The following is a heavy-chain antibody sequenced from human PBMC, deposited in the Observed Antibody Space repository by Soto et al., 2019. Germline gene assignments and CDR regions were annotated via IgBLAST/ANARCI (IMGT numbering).Heavy chain of an antibody. D-gene: IGHD4-17*01. CDR1: GFTFSSYG. J-gene: IGHJ4*02. CDR2: IWYDGSNK. Sequence: QVQLVESGGGVVQPGRSLRLSCAASGFTFSSYGMHWVRQAPGKGLEWVAVIWYDGSNKYYADSVKGRFTISRDNSKNTLYRQMNSLRAEDTAVYDCARETTVTYYFDYWGQGTLVTVSS. V-gene: IGHV3-33*01. CDR3: ARETTVTYYFDY.